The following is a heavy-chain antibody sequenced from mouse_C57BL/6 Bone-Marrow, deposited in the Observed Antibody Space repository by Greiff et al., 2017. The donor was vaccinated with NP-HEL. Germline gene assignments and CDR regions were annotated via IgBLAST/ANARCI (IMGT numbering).Heavy chain of an antibody. CDR1: GYTFTSYW. D-gene: IGHD1-1*01. V-gene: IGHV1-69*01. Sequence: QVQLQQPGAELVMPGASVKLSCKASGYTFTSYWMHWVKQRPGQGLEWIGEIDPSDSYPNYNQKFKGKSTFTVDKSSSTAYIQLHSLTSEDSALYFCARWSENYYGSSHFDYWGQGTTLTVSS. CDR2: IDPSDSYP. CDR3: ARWSENYYGSSHFDY. J-gene: IGHJ2*01.